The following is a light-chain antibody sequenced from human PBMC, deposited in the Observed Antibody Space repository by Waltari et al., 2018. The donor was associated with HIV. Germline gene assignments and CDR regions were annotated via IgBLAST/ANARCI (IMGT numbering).Light chain of an antibody. CDR1: SSDVGLYKY. CDR3: CSYAGSYTLI. Sequence: QSALTQPRSVSGSPGQSVTISCTGTSSDVGLYKYVSWYQQHPGKVPQPLIYGPNGRPSGVPDRFSGSKSGTTASLTISGLQAEDEAFYYCCSYAGSYTLIFGGGTKLTVL. V-gene: IGLV2-11*01. J-gene: IGLJ2*01. CDR2: GPN.